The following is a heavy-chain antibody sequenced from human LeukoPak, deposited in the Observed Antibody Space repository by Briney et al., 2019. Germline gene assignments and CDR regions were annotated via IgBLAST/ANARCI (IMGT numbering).Heavy chain of an antibody. Sequence: SETLSLTCAVYGGSFSGYYLSWIRQPPGKGLEWIGEINHSGSTNYNPSLKSRVTISVDTSKNQFSLKLSSVTAADTAVYYCARVPRGSTVGTLPYFYYYMDVWGKGTTVIVSS. CDR1: GGSFSGYY. V-gene: IGHV4-34*01. J-gene: IGHJ6*03. D-gene: IGHD1-26*01. CDR3: ARVPRGSTVGTLPYFYYYMDV. CDR2: INHSGST.